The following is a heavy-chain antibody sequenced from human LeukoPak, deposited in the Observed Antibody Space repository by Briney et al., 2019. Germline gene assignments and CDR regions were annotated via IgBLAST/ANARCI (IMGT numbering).Heavy chain of an antibody. J-gene: IGHJ4*02. D-gene: IGHD2-2*03. CDR3: AKHGYCSGISCFFDF. V-gene: IGHV3-23*01. CDR1: GFTFSSAW. CDR2: ISGSGPYT. Sequence: GGSLRLSCAASGFTFSSAWMTCIRQAPGKGLEWVSGISGSGPYTFYTDSVKGRFTISRDSSKNTLYLQMNSLRAEDTALYYCAKHGYCSGISCFFDFWGQGTLVTVSS.